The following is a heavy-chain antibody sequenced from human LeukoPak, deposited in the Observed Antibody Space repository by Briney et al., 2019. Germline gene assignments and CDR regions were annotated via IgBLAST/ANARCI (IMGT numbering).Heavy chain of an antibody. CDR2: IYYSGST. CDR1: GGSISSYY. D-gene: IGHD4-17*01. V-gene: IGHV4-59*01. Sequence: PSETLSLTCTVSGGSISSYYWSWIRQPPGKGLEWIGYIYYSGSTNYNPSLKSRVTISVDTSKNQFSLKLSSVTAADTAVYYCARGPRPTAIYYYGMDVWGQGTTVTVSS. CDR3: ARGPRPTAIYYYGMDV. J-gene: IGHJ6*02.